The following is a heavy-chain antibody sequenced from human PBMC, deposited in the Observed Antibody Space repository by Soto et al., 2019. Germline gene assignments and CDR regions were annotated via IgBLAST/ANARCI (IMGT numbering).Heavy chain of an antibody. CDR1: GGTFSSYA. V-gene: IGHV1-69*06. Sequence: QVQLVQSGAEVKKPGSSVKVSCKASGGTFSSYAISWVRQAPGQGLEWMGGIIPIFDTANYAQKFQGRVTITADKSTGTAYMELSSLRSEDTAVSYCAGPARAWLPAASDYYYGMDVWGQGTTVTVSS. CDR3: AGPARAWLPAASDYYYGMDV. D-gene: IGHD3-22*01. CDR2: IIPIFDTA. J-gene: IGHJ6*02.